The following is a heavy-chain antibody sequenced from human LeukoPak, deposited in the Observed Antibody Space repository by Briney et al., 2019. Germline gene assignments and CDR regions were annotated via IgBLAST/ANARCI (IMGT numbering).Heavy chain of an antibody. CDR1: GFTFSSYG. CDR3: ARSRRRELLGTYFDY. Sequence: GGSLRLSCAASGFTFSSYGMHWVRQAPGKGLEWVAFIRYDGSNKYYADSVKGRFTISRDNSKNTLYLQMNSLRAEDTAVYYCARSRRRELLGTYFDYWGQGILVTVSS. D-gene: IGHD1-26*01. CDR2: IRYDGSNK. J-gene: IGHJ4*02. V-gene: IGHV3-30*02.